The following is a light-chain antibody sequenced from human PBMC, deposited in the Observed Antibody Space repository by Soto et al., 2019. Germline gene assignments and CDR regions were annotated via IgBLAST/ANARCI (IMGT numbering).Light chain of an antibody. Sequence: DIQMTQSPSSLSASVGDRVTITCRASQSISSYLNWYQQKPGKAPKLLIYAASSLQSGVPSRFSGSGSGTDFTLTISSRQPDDFAAYYCQHYNNYPWTFGQGTKVDIK. J-gene: IGKJ1*01. CDR3: QHYNNYPWT. CDR1: QSISSY. CDR2: AAS. V-gene: IGKV1-39*01.